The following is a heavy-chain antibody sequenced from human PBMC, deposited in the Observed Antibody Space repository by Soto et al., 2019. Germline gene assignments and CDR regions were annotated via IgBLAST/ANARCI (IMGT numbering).Heavy chain of an antibody. V-gene: IGHV3-30*18. CDR2: ISYDGSNK. J-gene: IGHJ5*02. CDR1: GFTFSSYG. D-gene: IGHD6-13*01. Sequence: PVGSLRLSCAASGFTFSSYGMHWVRQAPGKGLEWVAVISYDGSNKYYADSVKGRFTISRDNSKNTLYLQMNSLRAEDTAVYYCAKEGYSSSWYPRGWFDPWGQGTLVTVSS. CDR3: AKEGYSSSWYPRGWFDP.